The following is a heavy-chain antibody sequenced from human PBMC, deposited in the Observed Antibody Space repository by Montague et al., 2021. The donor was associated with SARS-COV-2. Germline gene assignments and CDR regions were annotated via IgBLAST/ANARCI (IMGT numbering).Heavy chain of an antibody. V-gene: IGHV4-61*02. D-gene: IGHD5-12*01. CDR2: IYTSGTT. CDR1: GGSISSGSYY. CDR3: ARAHSGSWAHLDN. Sequence: TLSLTCTVSGGSISSGSYYWSWIRQPAAKGLEWIGRIYTSGTTDYSFSLKSRVTISVDTSKNQFSLKLTSVTAADTAVYYCARAHSGSWAHLDNWGQGSLVTVSS. J-gene: IGHJ4*02.